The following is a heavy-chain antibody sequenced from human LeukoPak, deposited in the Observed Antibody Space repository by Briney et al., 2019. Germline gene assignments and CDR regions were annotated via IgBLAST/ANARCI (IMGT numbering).Heavy chain of an antibody. V-gene: IGHV3-23*01. J-gene: IGHJ4*02. D-gene: IGHD3-9*01. CDR1: GFTFGDYA. CDR3: ATGHYDILTGYRYFDY. CDR2: IRGSGGST. Sequence: PGGSLRLSCAASGFTFGDYAMSWVRQPPGKGLEWVSAIRGSGGSTYYADSVKGRFTISRDNSKNTLYLQMNSLRAEDTAVYYCATGHYDILTGYRYFDYWGQGTLVTVSS.